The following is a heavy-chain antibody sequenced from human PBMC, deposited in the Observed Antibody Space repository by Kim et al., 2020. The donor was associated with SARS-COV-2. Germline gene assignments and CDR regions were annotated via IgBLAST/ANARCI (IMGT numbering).Heavy chain of an antibody. Sequence: HNPSLKSRVTISLDKSKNQFSLNLSSVTAADTALYYCARYSGTYLRDGLDLWGQGTMVTVSS. CDR3: ARYSGTYLRDGLDL. J-gene: IGHJ3*01. V-gene: IGHV4-34*01. D-gene: IGHD1-26*01.